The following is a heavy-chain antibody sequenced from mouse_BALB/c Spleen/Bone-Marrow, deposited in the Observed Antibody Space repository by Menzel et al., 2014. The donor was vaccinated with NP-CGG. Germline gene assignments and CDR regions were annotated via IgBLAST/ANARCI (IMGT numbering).Heavy chain of an antibody. V-gene: IGHV5-4*02. J-gene: IGHJ3*01. D-gene: IGHD2-14*01. Sequence: EVKLVESGGALVKPGGSLKLSCAASGFTFSDYFMYWVRQTPEKRLEWVATISDGGNYTCYPDSVKGRFTISRVNAKNNLHLQMNSLKSEDTAKYFCARDGDYRYAWFAFWGQGTLVTVSA. CDR1: GFTFSDYF. CDR3: ARDGDYRYAWFAF. CDR2: ISDGGNYT.